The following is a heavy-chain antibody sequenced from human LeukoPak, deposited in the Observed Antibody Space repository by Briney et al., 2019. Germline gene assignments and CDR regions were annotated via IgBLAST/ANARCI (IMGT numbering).Heavy chain of an antibody. Sequence: GGSLRLSCAASGFTFSSYSMNWVRQAPGKGLEWVSYISSSGSTIYYADSVKGRFTISRDNAKNSLYLQMNSLRAEDTAVYYCASPGDLGDVGFDIWGQGTMVTVSS. J-gene: IGHJ3*02. V-gene: IGHV3-48*04. CDR3: ASPGDLGDVGFDI. CDR1: GFTFSSYS. CDR2: ISSSGSTI. D-gene: IGHD3-16*01.